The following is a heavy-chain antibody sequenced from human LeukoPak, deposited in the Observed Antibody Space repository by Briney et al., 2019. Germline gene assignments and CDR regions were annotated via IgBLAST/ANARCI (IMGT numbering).Heavy chain of an antibody. Sequence: SETLSLTCTVSGGSIGSYYWTWIRQPPGKGLEWIGYIYYSGSTNYNPSLKSRVTISVDTSKNQFSLKLSSVTAADTAVYYCARVGVVVVATPLLKYYYYMDVWGKGTTVTVSS. CDR1: GGSIGSYY. V-gene: IGHV4-59*01. CDR2: IYYSGST. D-gene: IGHD2-15*01. J-gene: IGHJ6*03. CDR3: ARVGVVVVATPLLKYYYYMDV.